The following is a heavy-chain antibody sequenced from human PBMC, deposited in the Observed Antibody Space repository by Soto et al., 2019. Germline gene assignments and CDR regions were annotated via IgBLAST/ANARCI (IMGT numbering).Heavy chain of an antibody. D-gene: IGHD4-17*01. CDR3: AREGYGDYGKPFDY. Sequence: QVQLVQSGAEVKKSGSSLKVSCKAAGVTFSSYSISWVRQAPGQGLEWMGGIIPLFGTANCAQKFQCRVTIAADESTSTAYMQLSSLRSEDTAVYYCAREGYGDYGKPFDYWCQGTLVTVSS. CDR1: GVTFSSYS. CDR2: IIPLFGTA. V-gene: IGHV1-69*01. J-gene: IGHJ4*02.